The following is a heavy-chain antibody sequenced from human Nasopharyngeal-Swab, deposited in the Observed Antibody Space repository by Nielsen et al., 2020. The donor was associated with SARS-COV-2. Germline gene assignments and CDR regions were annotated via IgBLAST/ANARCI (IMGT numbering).Heavy chain of an antibody. CDR2: ISSSSSYI. CDR3: ARDPIGYSSSSWWFDP. J-gene: IGHJ5*02. Sequence: GGSLRLSCAAPGFTFSSYSMNWVRQAPGKGLEWVSSISSSSSYIYYADSVKGRFTISRDNAKNSLYLQMNSLRAEDTAVYYCARDPIGYSSSSWWFDPWGQGTLVTVSS. V-gene: IGHV3-21*01. D-gene: IGHD6-13*01. CDR1: GFTFSSYS.